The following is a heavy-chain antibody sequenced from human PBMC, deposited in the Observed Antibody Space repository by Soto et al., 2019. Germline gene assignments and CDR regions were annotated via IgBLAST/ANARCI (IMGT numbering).Heavy chain of an antibody. CDR1: GFTFSSYA. J-gene: IGHJ4*02. CDR3: AKASRAVADTFDY. D-gene: IGHD6-19*01. CDR2: IRGSGGRK. V-gene: IGHV3-23*01. Sequence: EVQLLESGGGLVQPGRSLRLSCAASGFTFSSYAMSWVRQAPGKGLEWVSAIRGSGGRKYYADSVKGRFTRSRDNSKNTRYLQMNSLRVEDTDVYYCAKASRAVADTFDYGGQGTLDTGSS.